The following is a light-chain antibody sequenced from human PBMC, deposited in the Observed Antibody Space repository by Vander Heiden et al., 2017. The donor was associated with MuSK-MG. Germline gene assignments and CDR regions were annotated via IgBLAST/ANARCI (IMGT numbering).Light chain of an antibody. CDR3: RQSYSAPRT. CDR1: QSISRY. CDR2: AAS. J-gene: IGKJ2*01. Sequence: DIHRTQSPSSLSASVGDRVTITCRASQSISRYLNWCQLKPGKAPKLLIYAASSFQSGVPSRFSGSGSGTDITLAISSLQPEDFATYYCRQSYSAPRTFGQGTKLEIK. V-gene: IGKV1-39*01.